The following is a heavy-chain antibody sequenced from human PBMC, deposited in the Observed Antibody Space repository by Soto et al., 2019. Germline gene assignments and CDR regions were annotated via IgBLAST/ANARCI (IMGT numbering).Heavy chain of an antibody. CDR2: IKSRADGGTT. CDR1: GFTFTKAW. CDR3: TTASQWLPPYS. V-gene: IGHV3-15*01. D-gene: IGHD6-19*01. Sequence: EVQLVESGGGLVKPGGSLRLSCAASGFTFTKAWMTWVRQTPGKGLEWVGRIKSRADGGTTDYAASVKDRFIISRDDSNDTLYLHMNRLKTDDTAVYDCTTASQWLPPYSWGQGALVTVSS. J-gene: IGHJ4*02.